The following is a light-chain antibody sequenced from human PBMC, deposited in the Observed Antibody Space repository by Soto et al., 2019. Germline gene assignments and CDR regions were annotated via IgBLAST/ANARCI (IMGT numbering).Light chain of an antibody. Sequence: EIVLTQSPATLSLSPGERATLSCRASQSVSSYLAWYQQKPGQAPRLLIYDASNRATGIPARFSRSGSGTDFTLTISSLEPEDFAVYYCQQRSNWLSFGPGTKVDIK. CDR3: QQRSNWLS. CDR2: DAS. CDR1: QSVSSY. J-gene: IGKJ3*01. V-gene: IGKV3-11*01.